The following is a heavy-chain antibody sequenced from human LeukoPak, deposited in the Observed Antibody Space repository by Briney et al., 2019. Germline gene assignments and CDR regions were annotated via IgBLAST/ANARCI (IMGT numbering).Heavy chain of an antibody. J-gene: IGHJ6*02. CDR3: ARLSGYTHYGMDV. V-gene: IGHV3-7*03. Sequence: GGSLRLSCAASGFTFDDYAMHWVRQAPGKGLEWVANINQDGSAKYCVDSVKGRFTISRDNAKNSLYLQMNSLRAEDTAVYYCARLSGYTHYGMDVWGQGTTVTVSS. CDR2: INQDGSAK. CDR1: GFTFDDYA. D-gene: IGHD3-22*01.